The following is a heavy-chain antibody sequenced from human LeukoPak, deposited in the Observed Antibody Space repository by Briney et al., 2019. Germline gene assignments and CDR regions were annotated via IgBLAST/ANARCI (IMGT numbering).Heavy chain of an antibody. D-gene: IGHD3-3*01. CDR3: ARVYYDFWSGYYPYYFDY. CDR2: ISAYNGNT. J-gene: IGHJ4*02. V-gene: IGHV1-18*01. CDR1: GYTFTSYG. Sequence: ASVKVSCKASGYTFTSYGISWVRQAPGQGLEWMGWISAYNGNTNYAQKLQGRVTMTTDTSTSTAYMGLRSLRSDDTAVYYCARVYYDFWSGYYPYYFDYWGQGTLVTVSS.